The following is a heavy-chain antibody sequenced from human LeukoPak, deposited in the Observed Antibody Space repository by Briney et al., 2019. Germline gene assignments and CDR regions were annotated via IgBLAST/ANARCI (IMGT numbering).Heavy chain of an antibody. J-gene: IGHJ6*03. D-gene: IGHD5-12*01. Sequence: PGRSLRLSCAASGFTFSSYGMHWVRQAPGKGLEWVAVIWYDGSNKYYADSVKGRFTISRDNSKNTLYLQMNSLRAEDTAVYYCAKDYSDYDTYYYYYLAVWGKGPTVTVSS. CDR2: IWYDGSNK. CDR1: GFTFSSYG. V-gene: IGHV3-33*06. CDR3: AKDYSDYDTYYYYYLAV.